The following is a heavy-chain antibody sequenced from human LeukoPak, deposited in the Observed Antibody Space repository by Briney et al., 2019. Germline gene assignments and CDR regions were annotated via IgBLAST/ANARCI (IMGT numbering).Heavy chain of an antibody. CDR2: ISAYNGNT. CDR3: ALVDCSSTSCYLGGGAFDI. V-gene: IGHV1-18*01. J-gene: IGHJ3*02. Sequence: GASVKVSCKASGYTFTSYGINWVRQAPGQGLEWMGWISAYNGNTNYAQKLQGRVTMTRDTSISTAYMELSRLRSDDTAVYYCALVDCSSTSCYLGGGAFDIWGQGTMVTVSS. CDR1: GYTFTSYG. D-gene: IGHD2-2*01.